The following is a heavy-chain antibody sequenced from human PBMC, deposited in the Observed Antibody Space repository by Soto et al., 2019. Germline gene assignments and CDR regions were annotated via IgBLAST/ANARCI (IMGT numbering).Heavy chain of an antibody. D-gene: IGHD3-22*01. Sequence: GGSLRLSCAASGFTFSSYAMSWVRQAPGKGLGWVSAISGSGGSTYYADSVKGRFTISRDNSKNTLYLQMNSLRAEDTAVYYCAKDHIVPADMDPYYYDSSGYDFWGQGTLVTVSS. CDR3: AKDHIVPADMDPYYYDSSGYDF. CDR2: ISGSGGST. CDR1: GFTFSSYA. V-gene: IGHV3-23*01. J-gene: IGHJ4*01.